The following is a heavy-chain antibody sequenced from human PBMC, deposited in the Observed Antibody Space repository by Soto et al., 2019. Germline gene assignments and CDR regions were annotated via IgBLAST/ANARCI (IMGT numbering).Heavy chain of an antibody. J-gene: IGHJ6*02. CDR3: PRARDMED. CDR1: GYTFTTYT. CDR2: ISPSVGST. V-gene: IGHV1-46*04. Sequence: ASVKISCTASGYTFTTYTLHWLRHAPGQGLVWMGIISPSVGSTTYGQKLPDRVTITMDLAPSILYIDLISLRFEPTAVHYCPRARDMEDWGQGTTV.